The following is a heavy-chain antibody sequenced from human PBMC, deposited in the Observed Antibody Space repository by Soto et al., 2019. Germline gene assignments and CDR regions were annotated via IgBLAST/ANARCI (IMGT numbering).Heavy chain of an antibody. V-gene: IGHV1-69*12. D-gene: IGHD2-2*01. Sequence: QVQLVQSGAEVKKPGSSVKVSCKASGGTFSSYAIGWVRQAPGQGLEWMGGIIPIFGTANYAQKFQGRVTITADESTSTAYRELSSLRSEDTAVYYCARGPLPQLLNNWFDPWGQGTLVTVSS. CDR2: IIPIFGTA. J-gene: IGHJ5*02. CDR3: ARGPLPQLLNNWFDP. CDR1: GGTFSSYA.